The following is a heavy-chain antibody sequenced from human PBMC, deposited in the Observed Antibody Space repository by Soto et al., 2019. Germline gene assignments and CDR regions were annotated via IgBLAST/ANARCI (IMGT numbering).Heavy chain of an antibody. Sequence: QVQLVQSGAEVKKPGSSVKVSCKASGGTFSSYAISWVRQAPGQGLEWMGGIIPIFGTANYAQKCQGRVTIAAVASTNTAYLELSSLRSEDTAVYDCARSTDGYNLRAFDYWGQGTLVTVSS. D-gene: IGHD5-12*01. CDR3: ARSTDGYNLRAFDY. V-gene: IGHV1-69*12. CDR1: GGTFSSYA. CDR2: IIPIFGTA. J-gene: IGHJ4*02.